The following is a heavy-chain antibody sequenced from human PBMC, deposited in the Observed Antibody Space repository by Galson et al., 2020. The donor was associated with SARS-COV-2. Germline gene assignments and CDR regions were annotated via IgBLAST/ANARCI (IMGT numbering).Heavy chain of an antibody. CDR2: IYYSGRT. Sequence: SETLSLTCTVSGGSISSSSYYWGWIRQPPGKGLEWIGSIYYSGRTYYNPSLKSRVTISVDTSKNQFSLKLSSVTAADTAVYYCASGGEYCSGGSCYSKYYFNYWGQGTLVTVSS. V-gene: IGHV4-39*07. D-gene: IGHD2-15*01. CDR3: ASGGEYCSGGSCYSKYYFNY. J-gene: IGHJ4*02. CDR1: GGSISSSSYY.